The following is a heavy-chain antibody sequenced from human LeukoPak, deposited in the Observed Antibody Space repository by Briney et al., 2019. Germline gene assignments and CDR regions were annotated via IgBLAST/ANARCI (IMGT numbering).Heavy chain of an antibody. CDR3: ARQHGGYSYGTGDYYYYMDV. D-gene: IGHD5-18*01. V-gene: IGHV4-39*01. CDR2: IYYSGST. Sequence: SETLSLTCTVSGGSISSSSYYWGWIRQPPGKGLEWIGSIYYSGSTYYNPSLKSRVTISVDTSKNQFSLKLSSVTAADTAVYYCARQHGGYSYGTGDYYYYMDVWGKGTTVTVSS. CDR1: GGSISSSSYY. J-gene: IGHJ6*03.